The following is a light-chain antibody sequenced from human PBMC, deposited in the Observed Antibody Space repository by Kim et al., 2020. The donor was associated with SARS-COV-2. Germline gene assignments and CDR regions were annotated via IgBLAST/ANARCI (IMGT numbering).Light chain of an antibody. J-gene: IGLJ3*02. V-gene: IGLV1-40*03. CDR1: ESKVGSDYV. CDR2: SND. Sequence: QRGYISCSGTESKVGSDYVVRWYHQLPGAAPTVVIYSNDKRPSGVPDRFSGSQSGASASLAITGLQPDDEGYYYCQSYDSNLRGAVFGGGTKLTVL. CDR3: QSYDSNLRGAV.